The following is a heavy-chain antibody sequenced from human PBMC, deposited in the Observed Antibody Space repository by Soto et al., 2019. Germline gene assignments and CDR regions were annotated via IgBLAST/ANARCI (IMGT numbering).Heavy chain of an antibody. CDR3: ARVGRQTSITMVREPDY. D-gene: IGHD3-10*01. V-gene: IGHV1-18*01. J-gene: IGHJ4*02. Sequence: ASVKVSCKASGYTFTSYGISWVRQAPGQGLEWMGWISAYNGNTNYAQKLQGRVTMTTDTSTSTAYMELRSLRSDDTAVYYCARVGRQTSITMVREPDYWGQGTLVTVSS. CDR2: ISAYNGNT. CDR1: GYTFTSYG.